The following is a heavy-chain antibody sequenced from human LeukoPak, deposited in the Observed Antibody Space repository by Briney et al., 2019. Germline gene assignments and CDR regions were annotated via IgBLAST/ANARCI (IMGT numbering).Heavy chain of an antibody. V-gene: IGHV1-69*04. J-gene: IGHJ5*02. Sequence: GASVKVSCKASGGTFSSYAISWVRQAPGQGLEWMGRIIPILGIANYAQKFQGRVTITADKSTSTAYMELSSLRSEDTAVYYCARTRSPQYGGKPSGWFDPWGQGTLVTVSS. D-gene: IGHD2-15*01. CDR3: ARTRSPQYGGKPSGWFDP. CDR1: GGTFSSYA. CDR2: IIPILGIA.